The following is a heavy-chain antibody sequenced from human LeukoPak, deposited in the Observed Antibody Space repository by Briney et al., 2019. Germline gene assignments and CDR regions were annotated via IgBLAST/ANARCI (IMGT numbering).Heavy chain of an antibody. CDR1: GYSFTSYW. CDR2: IYPGDSDT. CDR3: ARLSIAIQVGANWFDP. Sequence: GESLKISCKGSGYSFTSYWIGWVRQMPGKGLEWMGIIYPGDSDTRYSPSFQGQVTISADKSISTAYLQWSSLKASDTAMYYCARLSIAIQVGANWFDPWGQGTLVTVSS. D-gene: IGHD6-13*01. V-gene: IGHV5-51*01. J-gene: IGHJ5*02.